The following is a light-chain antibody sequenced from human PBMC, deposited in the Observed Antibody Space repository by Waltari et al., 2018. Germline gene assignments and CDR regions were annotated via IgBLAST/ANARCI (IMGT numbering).Light chain of an antibody. V-gene: IGKV3-20*01. Sequence: EIVLTQSPGTLSLPPGERATLSCRASQSVSSSYLAWYQQKPGQAPSLLIYGASSRATGVPDRFSGSGSGTDFTLTISRLEPEDFAVYYCQQYGNSVVTFGQGTKVEIK. CDR3: QQYGNSVVT. CDR1: QSVSSSY. CDR2: GAS. J-gene: IGKJ1*01.